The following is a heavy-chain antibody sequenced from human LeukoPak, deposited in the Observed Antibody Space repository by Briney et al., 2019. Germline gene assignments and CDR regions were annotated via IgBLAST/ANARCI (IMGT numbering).Heavy chain of an antibody. V-gene: IGHV4-31*03. CDR3: ARERGSTVNY. J-gene: IGHJ4*02. CDR1: GGSISSGGYY. Sequence: NPSQTLSLTCTVSGGSISSGGYYWSWIRQHPGKGLEWIGYIYYSGSTYYNPSLKSRVTISVDTSKNQFSLKLSSVTAADTAVYYCARERGSTVNYWGQGTLVTVSS. D-gene: IGHD4-11*01. CDR2: IYYSGST.